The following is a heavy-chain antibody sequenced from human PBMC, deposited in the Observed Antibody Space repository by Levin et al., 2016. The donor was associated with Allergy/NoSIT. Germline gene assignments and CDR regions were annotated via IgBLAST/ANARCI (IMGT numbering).Heavy chain of an antibody. CDR1: GYSFTTYG. CDR3: ARELDNYDSRDTGAFGV. V-gene: IGHV1-3*01. CDR2: VRGGSGYT. D-gene: IGHD3-22*01. J-gene: IGHJ3*01. Sequence: ASVKVSCKASGYSFTTYGLHWVRQAPGQRLEWMAWVRGGSGYTRYSQTFHGRVTITRDTTANTVYMELSSLRSEDTAVYFCARELDNYDSRDTGAFGVWGQGTMVTVSS.